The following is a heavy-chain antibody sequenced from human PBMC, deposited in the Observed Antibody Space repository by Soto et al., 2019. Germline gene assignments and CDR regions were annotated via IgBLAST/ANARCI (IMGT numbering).Heavy chain of an antibody. CDR3: ARLVETRLRWRRYYFDY. D-gene: IGHD2-15*01. CDR2: IYYSGST. CDR1: GGSISSSSYY. Sequence: SETLSLTCTVSGGSISSSSYYWGWIRQPPGKGLEWIGSIYYSGSTYYNPSLKSRVTISVDTSKNQFSLKLSSVTAADTAVYYCARLVETRLRWRRYYFDYWGQGTLVTVSS. J-gene: IGHJ4*02. V-gene: IGHV4-39*01.